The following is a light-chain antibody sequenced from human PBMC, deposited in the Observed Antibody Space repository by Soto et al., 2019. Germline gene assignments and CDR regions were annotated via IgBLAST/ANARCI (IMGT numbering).Light chain of an antibody. Sequence: PGERATLSCRASQTVSSSLAWYQQKPGQAPRLLIYEASNRATGIPARFSGSGSGADFTLTISSLEPEDFALYYCQQHINWPITFGQGTRLEIK. V-gene: IGKV3-11*01. CDR3: QQHINWPIT. CDR1: QTVSSS. J-gene: IGKJ5*01. CDR2: EAS.